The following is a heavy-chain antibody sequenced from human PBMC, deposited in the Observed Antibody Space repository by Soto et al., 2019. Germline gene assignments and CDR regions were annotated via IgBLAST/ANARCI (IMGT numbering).Heavy chain of an antibody. D-gene: IGHD2-15*01. CDR1: GYTFTSYG. Sequence: ASVKVSCKASGYTFTSYGISWVRQAPGQGLEWMGWISAYNGNTNYAQKLQGRVTMTTDTSTSTAYMELRSLRSDDTAVYYCARDLGVVVVAAPGGDAFDIWGQGTMVTVSS. CDR3: ARDLGVVVVAAPGGDAFDI. V-gene: IGHV1-18*01. J-gene: IGHJ3*02. CDR2: ISAYNGNT.